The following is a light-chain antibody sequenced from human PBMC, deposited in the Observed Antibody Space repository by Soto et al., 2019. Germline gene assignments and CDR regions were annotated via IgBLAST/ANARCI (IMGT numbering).Light chain of an antibody. V-gene: IGLV1-40*01. CDR3: QSYDSSLSGPYV. CDR2: GNS. J-gene: IGLJ1*01. CDR1: SSKIGAGYD. Sequence: QSLLTQPPSVSGAPWQRVTISCTGSSSKIGAGYDVHWYQQLPGTAPKLLIYGNSNRPSGVPDRFSGSKSGTSASLAITGLQAEDEADYYCQSYDSSLSGPYVFGTGTKVTVL.